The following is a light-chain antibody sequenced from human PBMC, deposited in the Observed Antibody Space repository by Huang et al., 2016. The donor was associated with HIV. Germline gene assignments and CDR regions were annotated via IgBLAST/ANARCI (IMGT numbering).Light chain of an antibody. CDR3: QHYDNLRT. CDR2: DAS. V-gene: IGKV1-33*01. Sequence: DIQMTPSPSSLSASVGDRVTITCQASQDIRNYLNWYQQKPGKAPKLLIYDASNLETGVSSRVSGSGSGTDFTFTISSLQAEDIATYYCQHYDNLRTFGQGTKVEIK. J-gene: IGKJ1*01. CDR1: QDIRNY.